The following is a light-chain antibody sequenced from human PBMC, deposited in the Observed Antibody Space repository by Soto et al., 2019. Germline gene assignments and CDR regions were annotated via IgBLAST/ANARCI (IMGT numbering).Light chain of an antibody. J-gene: IGKJ1*01. CDR3: QQDGNSLRT. CDR1: QSVSSNS. Sequence: EIVLTQSPATLSLSPGESATLSCGASQSVSSNSLAWYQQKPGLAPRLLIYDASRRATGIPDRFSGSGSGTDFSLTISRLEPEDFAVYYCQQDGNSLRTFGQGTKVEFK. CDR2: DAS. V-gene: IGKV3D-20*01.